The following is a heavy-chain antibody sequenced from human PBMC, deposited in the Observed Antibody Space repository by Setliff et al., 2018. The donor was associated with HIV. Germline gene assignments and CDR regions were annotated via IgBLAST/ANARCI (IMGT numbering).Heavy chain of an antibody. CDR1: GDIFSRYG. Sequence: SVKVSCNASGDIFSRYGISWVRQAPGQGLEWMGGIIPIYGTANSAQQFQGRVTITADESTSTAYMELSNLRSEDTAVYFCARDGGYSGHQWFGDAFDIWGQGTMVTVSS. D-gene: IGHD5-12*01. CDR3: ARDGGYSGHQWFGDAFDI. CDR2: IIPIYGTA. J-gene: IGHJ3*02. V-gene: IGHV1-69*13.